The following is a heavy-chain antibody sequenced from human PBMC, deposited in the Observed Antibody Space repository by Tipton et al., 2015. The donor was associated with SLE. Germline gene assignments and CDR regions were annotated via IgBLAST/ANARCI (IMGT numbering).Heavy chain of an antibody. CDR3: AKDRYCSSTSCYGEFDY. D-gene: IGHD2-2*01. V-gene: IGHV3-11*01. CDR2: IGSGGATT. CDR1: GFIFSDYS. J-gene: IGHJ4*02. Sequence: SLRLSCAASGFIFSDYSMNWVRQAPGKGLEWVSNIGSGGATTSYADSVKGRFIISRDNAKNSLYLEMNSLRTEDTALYYCAKDRYCSSTSCYGEFDYWGQGTLVTVSS.